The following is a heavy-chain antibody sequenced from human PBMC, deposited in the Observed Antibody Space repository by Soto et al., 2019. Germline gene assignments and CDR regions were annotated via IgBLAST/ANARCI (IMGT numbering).Heavy chain of an antibody. CDR2: IIPILGIA. CDR1: RGTFSSYT. CDR3: ARGIKYGDYSRWFAP. Sequence: SVKVSCKASRGTFSSYTITWVRQAPGQGLEWMGRIIPILGIANYAQKFQGRVTMTRNTSINTAYMELNSLRSEDTAVYYCARGIKYGDYSRWFAPWGQGTLVTVSS. D-gene: IGHD4-17*01. V-gene: IGHV1-69*02. J-gene: IGHJ5*02.